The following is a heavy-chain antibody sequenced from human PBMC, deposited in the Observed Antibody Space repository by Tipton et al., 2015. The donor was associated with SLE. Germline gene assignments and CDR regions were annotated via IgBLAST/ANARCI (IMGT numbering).Heavy chain of an antibody. V-gene: IGHV3-11*06. J-gene: IGHJ4*02. CDR2: ISSSSSYR. D-gene: IGHD3-3*01. CDR1: GFTFSDYY. CDR3: ARGGVVIGLFDY. Sequence: SLRLSCAASGFTFSDYYMSWIRQAPGKGLEWVSYISSSSSYRNYADSVKGRFTISRDNAKNSLYLQMNSLRAEDTAVYYCARGGVVIGLFDYWGQGTLVTVSS.